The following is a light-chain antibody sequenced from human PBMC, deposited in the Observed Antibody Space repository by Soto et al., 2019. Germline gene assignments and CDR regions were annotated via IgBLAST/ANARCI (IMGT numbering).Light chain of an antibody. V-gene: IGKV3-20*01. Sequence: EIVLTQSPATLSSSPGERATLSCRASQYVGTRLAWYQHKPGQAPRLLIYYTSNRATGIPARFSGSGSGTDFTLTISRLEPEDFAVYYCQQYDSSPLTFGQGTKVDNK. CDR1: QYVGTR. J-gene: IGKJ4*01. CDR3: QQYDSSPLT. CDR2: YTS.